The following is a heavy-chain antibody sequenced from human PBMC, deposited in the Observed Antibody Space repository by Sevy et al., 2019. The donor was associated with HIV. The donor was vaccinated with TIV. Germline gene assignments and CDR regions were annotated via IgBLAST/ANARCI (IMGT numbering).Heavy chain of an antibody. V-gene: IGHV4-31*03. D-gene: IGHD3-3*01. CDR2: IYYSGST. Sequence: SETLSLTCTVSGGSISSGGYYWSWIRQHPGKGLEWIGYIYYSGSTYYNPSLKSRVTISVDTSKNQFSLKLSSVTAADTAVYYCSRGIPRITIFGVVYFDQWGQGTLVTVSS. CDR3: SRGIPRITIFGVVYFDQ. J-gene: IGHJ4*02. CDR1: GGSISSGGYY.